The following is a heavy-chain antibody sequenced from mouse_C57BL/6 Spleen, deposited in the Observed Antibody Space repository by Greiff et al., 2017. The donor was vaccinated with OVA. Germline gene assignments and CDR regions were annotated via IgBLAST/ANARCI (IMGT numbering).Heavy chain of an antibody. D-gene: IGHD1-1*01. CDR3: ATSSYYYGSRGYFDV. J-gene: IGHJ1*03. CDR1: GYTFTSYW. CDR2: INPSNGGT. V-gene: IGHV1-53*01. Sequence: VQGVESGPELVKPGASVKLSCKASGYTFTSYWMHWVKQRPGQGLEWIGNINPSNGGTNYNEKFKSKATLTVDKSSSTAYMQLSSLTSEDSAVYYCATSSYYYGSRGYFDVWGTGTTVTVSS.